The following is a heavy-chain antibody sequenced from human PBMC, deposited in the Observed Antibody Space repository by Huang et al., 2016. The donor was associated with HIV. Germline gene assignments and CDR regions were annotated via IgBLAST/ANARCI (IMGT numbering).Heavy chain of an antibody. V-gene: IGHV3-30*03. D-gene: IGHD3-16*01. CDR2: ISYDGSNK. CDR1: GLFFNNYG. Sequence: QVQLVESGGGVVQPGRSLRLSCAGSGLFFNNYGMHWVRQAPGKGLEWVAVISYDGSNKFYADSVKGRFTISRDNSKNTLYLQMNSLRAEDTAVYYCASQGGRNVNTYWGQGTLVTVSS. CDR3: ASQGGRNVNTY. J-gene: IGHJ4*02.